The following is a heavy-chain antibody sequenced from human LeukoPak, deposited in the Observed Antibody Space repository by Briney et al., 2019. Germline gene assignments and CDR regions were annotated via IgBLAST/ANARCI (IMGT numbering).Heavy chain of an antibody. CDR1: GVSISSGDYY. CDR2: IYYSGST. D-gene: IGHD3-22*01. CDR3: ARDNYYDSSGYLFDYYYGMDV. V-gene: IGHV4-30-4*01. Sequence: MASQTLSLTCTVSGVSISSGDYYWSWIRQPPGKGLEWIGYIYYSGSTYYNPSLKSRVTISVDTSKNQFSLKLSSVTAADTAVYYCARDNYYDSSGYLFDYYYGMDVWGQGTTVTVSS. J-gene: IGHJ6*02.